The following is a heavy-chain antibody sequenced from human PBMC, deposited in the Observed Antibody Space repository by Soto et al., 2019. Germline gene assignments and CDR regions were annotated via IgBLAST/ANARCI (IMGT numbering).Heavy chain of an antibody. Sequence: GGSLRLSCAASGFTFSSYAMSWVRQAPGKGLEWVSAIGGSGASTYYADSVKGRFTISRDSSKNTLYLQMNSLRAEDTAVYYCAKAPKWGDFDYWGQGTLVTVSS. CDR1: GFTFSSYA. J-gene: IGHJ4*02. D-gene: IGHD1-26*01. CDR3: AKAPKWGDFDY. V-gene: IGHV3-23*01. CDR2: IGGSGAST.